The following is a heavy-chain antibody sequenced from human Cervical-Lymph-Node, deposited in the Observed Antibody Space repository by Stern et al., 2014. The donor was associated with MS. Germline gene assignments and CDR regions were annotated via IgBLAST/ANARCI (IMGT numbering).Heavy chain of an antibody. CDR1: GFTFSNYY. CDR3: AENMDV. J-gene: IGHJ6*02. V-gene: IGHV1-2*02. CDR2: ITPKNGDK. Sequence: QVQLVQSGAEVKKPGASVQVSCKASGFTFSNYYIHWLRQAPGQRPERMGRITPKNGDKKYAQKLKGRVTMTRATHTGLASMAETGLRFDDTAVYFCAENMDVWGQGTMVTVSS.